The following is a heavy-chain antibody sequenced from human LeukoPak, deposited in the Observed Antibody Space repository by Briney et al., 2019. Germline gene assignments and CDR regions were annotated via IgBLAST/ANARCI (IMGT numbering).Heavy chain of an antibody. Sequence: SETLSLTCTVSGGSISSSSYYWGWIRQPPGKGLEWIGSIYYSGSTYYNPSLKSRVTISVDTSKNQFSLKLSSVTAADMAVYYCARGPLSIAAAGTGRNWFDPWGQGTLVTVSS. CDR1: GGSISSSSYY. CDR2: IYYSGST. V-gene: IGHV4-39*01. J-gene: IGHJ5*02. D-gene: IGHD6-13*01. CDR3: ARGPLSIAAAGTGRNWFDP.